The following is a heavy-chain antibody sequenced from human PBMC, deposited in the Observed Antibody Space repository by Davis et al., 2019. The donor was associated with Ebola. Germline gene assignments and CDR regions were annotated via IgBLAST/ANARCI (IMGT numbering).Heavy chain of an antibody. CDR1: GFTFSSYS. J-gene: IGHJ4*02. CDR2: ISSSSSYI. D-gene: IGHD6-13*01. CDR3: ARAISATEAAVTGVYFDY. V-gene: IGHV3-21*01. Sequence: GESLKISCAASGFTFSSYSMNWVRQAPGKGLEWVSSISSSSSYIYYADSVKGRFTISRDNAKNSLYLQMNSLRAEDTAIYYCARAISATEAAVTGVYFDYWGQGLLVTVSS.